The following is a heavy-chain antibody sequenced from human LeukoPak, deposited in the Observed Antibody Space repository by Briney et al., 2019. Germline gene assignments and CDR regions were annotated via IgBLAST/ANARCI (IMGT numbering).Heavy chain of an antibody. CDR2: INHSGST. J-gene: IGHJ2*01. D-gene: IGHD3-10*01. V-gene: IGHV4-34*01. CDR1: GGSFSGYY. Sequence: KASETLSLTCAVYGGSFSGYYWSWIRQPPGKGLEWIGEINHSGSTNYNPSLKSRVTISVDTSKNQFSLKLSSVTAADTAVYYCARTFYGSGSYYQKGRWYFDLWGRGTLVTVSS. CDR3: ARTFYGSGSYYQKGRWYFDL.